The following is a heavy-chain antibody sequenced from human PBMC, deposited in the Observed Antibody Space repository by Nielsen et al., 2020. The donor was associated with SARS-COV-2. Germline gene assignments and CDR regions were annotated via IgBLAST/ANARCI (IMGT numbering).Heavy chain of an antibody. V-gene: IGHV3-20*01. J-gene: IGHJ4*02. CDR3: APFAGQDDYVWGSYRR. D-gene: IGHD3-16*02. Sequence: LKISCAASGFTFDDYGMSWVRQAPGKGLEWVSGINWNGGSTGYADSVKGRFTISRDNAKNSLYLQMNSLRAEDTALYHCAPFAGQDDYVWGSYRRWGQGTLVTVSS. CDR1: GFTFDDYG. CDR2: INWNGGST.